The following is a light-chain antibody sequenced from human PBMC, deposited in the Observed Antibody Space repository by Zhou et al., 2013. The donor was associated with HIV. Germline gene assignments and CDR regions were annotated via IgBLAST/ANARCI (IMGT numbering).Light chain of an antibody. J-gene: IGKJ5*01. CDR1: QDIRDE. V-gene: IGKV1-6*01. CDR2: ASS. Sequence: AIQMTQSPSSLSASAGDTVTITCRASQDIRDELAWYQQKPGAVPKLLLYASSTLQSGVPSRFIGSGSGTDFTLTINGLRPEDFATYYCQQSYITPITFGQGTRLEIK. CDR3: QQSYITPIT.